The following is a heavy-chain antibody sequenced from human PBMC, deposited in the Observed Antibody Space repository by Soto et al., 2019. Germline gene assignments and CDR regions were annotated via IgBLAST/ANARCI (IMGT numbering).Heavy chain of an antibody. Sequence: EVQLLESGGGLVQPGGSLRLSCAASGFTFSSNDMTWVRQAPGKGLEYVSAISDSGSSTYYADSVKGRFTISRDNSQNTLYLQMDSLRAEDTAVYYCAKGLVGYSFDYCGQGTLVTVSS. CDR3: AKGLVGYSFDY. D-gene: IGHD2-8*02. V-gene: IGHV3-23*01. CDR1: GFTFSSND. J-gene: IGHJ4*02. CDR2: ISDSGSST.